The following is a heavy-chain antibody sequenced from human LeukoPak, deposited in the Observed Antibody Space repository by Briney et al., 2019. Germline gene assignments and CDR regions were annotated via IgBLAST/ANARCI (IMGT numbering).Heavy chain of an antibody. V-gene: IGHV3-11*04. D-gene: IGHD6-19*01. CDR3: AKFSGPYSSGWYFDY. Sequence: PGGSLRLSCAASGFTFSDYYMSWIRQAPGKGLEWVSYISSGGSTIDYADSVKGRFTISRDNSKNTLYLQMNSLRAEDTAVYYCAKFSGPYSSGWYFDYWGQGTLVTVSS. CDR2: ISSGGSTI. J-gene: IGHJ4*02. CDR1: GFTFSDYY.